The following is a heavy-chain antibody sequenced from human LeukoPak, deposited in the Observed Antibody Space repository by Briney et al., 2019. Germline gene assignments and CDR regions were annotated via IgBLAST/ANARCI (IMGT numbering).Heavy chain of an antibody. Sequence: SETLSLTCTVSGGSISGGSYYWSWIRQPAGKGLEWIERIYTSGSTNYNPSLKSRVTISVDTSKNQFSLKLSSVTAADTAVYYCAADTDYWGQGTLVTVSS. D-gene: IGHD2-2*02. V-gene: IGHV4-61*02. CDR2: IYTSGST. J-gene: IGHJ4*02. CDR3: AADTDY. CDR1: GGSISGGSYY.